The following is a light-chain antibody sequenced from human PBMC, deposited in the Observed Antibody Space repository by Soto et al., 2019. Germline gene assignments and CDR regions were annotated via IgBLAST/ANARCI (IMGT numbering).Light chain of an antibody. V-gene: IGLV1-44*01. Sequence: QSVLTQPPSASGTPGQRVTMSCSGSSSNIGSNTVNRYQQLPGTAPKLLISNNNERPSGVPDRFSGSKSGASASLAISGLQSEDEADYHCAAWDDSLDGVVFGGGTKLTVL. CDR2: NNN. CDR1: SSNIGSNT. CDR3: AAWDDSLDGVV. J-gene: IGLJ3*02.